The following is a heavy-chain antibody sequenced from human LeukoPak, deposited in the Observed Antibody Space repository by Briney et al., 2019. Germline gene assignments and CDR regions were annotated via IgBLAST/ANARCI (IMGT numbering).Heavy chain of an antibody. D-gene: IGHD1-20*01. J-gene: IGHJ5*02. Sequence: SETLSLTCTVSGGSISSSTYYWGWIRQPPGKGLERIGVIFYSGNTFYNPSLRSRVTISVDTSKNQFSLNLRSVTAADTAVYYCARAGGITGYGPSDPWGQGTLVTVSS. CDR2: IFYSGNT. CDR3: ARAGGITGYGPSDP. V-gene: IGHV4-39*07. CDR1: GGSISSSTYY.